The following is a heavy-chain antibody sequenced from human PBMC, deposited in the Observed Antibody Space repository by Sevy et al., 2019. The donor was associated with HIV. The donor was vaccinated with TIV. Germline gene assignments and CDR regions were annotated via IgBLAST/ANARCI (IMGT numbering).Heavy chain of an antibody. V-gene: IGHV4-34*01. D-gene: IGHD2-2*01. CDR1: DGSFSGYY. J-gene: IGHJ5*02. CDR3: ARSPPVLVVPGAPSWFDP. Sequence: QSQTLSLTCAVHDGSFSGYYWNWIRQLPGKGLEWIGEINESGITYYNPSLKSRVTISVDTSKKQFSLKRNSVTAVDSAVYFCARSPPVLVVPGAPSWFDPWGQGTLVTVSS. CDR2: INESGIT.